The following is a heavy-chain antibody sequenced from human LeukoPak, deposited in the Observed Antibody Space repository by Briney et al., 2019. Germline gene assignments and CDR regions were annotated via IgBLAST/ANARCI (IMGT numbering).Heavy chain of an antibody. CDR2: ISADGGRT. Sequence: GGSLRLSCVASGFTFSSSAMTWVRQAPGKGLEWVSGISADGGRTYYADSVKGRFTISRDNSKNTLYLQMNSLRAEDTAVYYCAKGGTILGVIRCFDNWGQGTLVTVSS. V-gene: IGHV3-23*01. CDR3: AKGGTILGVIRCFDN. J-gene: IGHJ4*02. D-gene: IGHD3-10*01. CDR1: GFTFSSSA.